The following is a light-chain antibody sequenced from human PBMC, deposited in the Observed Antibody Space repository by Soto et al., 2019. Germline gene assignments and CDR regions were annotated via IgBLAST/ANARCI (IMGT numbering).Light chain of an antibody. Sequence: IVMTQSPDSLAVSLGERATINCKSSQSVLYSSNNKNYLAWYQQKPGQPPKLLIYWASTRESGVPDRFSGSGSGTESTLPISSLQAEDVAVYYCQQYYSTPITFGQGKRLEIK. V-gene: IGKV4-1*01. CDR1: QSVLYSSNNKNY. CDR3: QQYYSTPIT. J-gene: IGKJ5*01. CDR2: WAS.